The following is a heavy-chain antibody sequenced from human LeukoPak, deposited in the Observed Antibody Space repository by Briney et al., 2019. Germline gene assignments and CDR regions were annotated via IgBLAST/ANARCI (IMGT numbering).Heavy chain of an antibody. D-gene: IGHD4-17*01. CDR1: GYTFTGYY. CDR2: INPNSGGT. J-gene: IGHJ4*02. V-gene: IGHV1-2*02. CDR3: ARWYGDYVDGFRIDY. Sequence: ASVKVPCKASGYTFTGYYMHWVRQAPGQGLEWMGWINPNSGGTNYAQKFQGRVTMTRDTSISTAYMELSRLRSDDTAVYYCARWYGDYVDGFRIDYWGQGTLVTVSS.